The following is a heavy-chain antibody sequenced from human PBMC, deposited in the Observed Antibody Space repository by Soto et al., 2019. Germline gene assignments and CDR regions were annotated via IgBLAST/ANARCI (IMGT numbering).Heavy chain of an antibody. Sequence: EVQLLESGGGLVQPGGSLRLSCAASGFTFSSYAMSWVRQAPGKGLEWVSAISGSGGSTYYADSVKGRFTISRDNSKNPLYLQLNSLRAEDTAVYYCAKGRGGGSYGLGFDYWGQGTLVTVSS. V-gene: IGHV3-23*01. CDR3: AKGRGGGSYGLGFDY. CDR2: ISGSGGST. D-gene: IGHD1-26*01. CDR1: GFTFSSYA. J-gene: IGHJ4*02.